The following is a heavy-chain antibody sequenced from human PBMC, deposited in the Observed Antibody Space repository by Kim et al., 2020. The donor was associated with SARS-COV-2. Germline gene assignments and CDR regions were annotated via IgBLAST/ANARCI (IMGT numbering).Heavy chain of an antibody. CDR3: ARDLGKGSSGYYY. V-gene: IGHV1-69*04. J-gene: IGHJ4*02. D-gene: IGHD3-22*01. CDR2: IIPILGIA. CDR1: GGTFSSYT. Sequence: SVKVSCKASGGTFSSYTISWVRQAPGQGLEWMGRIIPILGIANYAQKFQGRVTITADKSTSTAYMELSSLRSEDTAVYYCARDLGKGSSGYYYWGQGTLVTVSS.